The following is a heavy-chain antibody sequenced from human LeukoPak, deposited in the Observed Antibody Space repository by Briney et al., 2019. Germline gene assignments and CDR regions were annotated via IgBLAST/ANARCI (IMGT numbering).Heavy chain of an antibody. J-gene: IGHJ4*02. D-gene: IGHD3-22*01. Sequence: ASVKVSCKASGYTFTSYDINWVRQATGQGLEWMGWMNPNSGNTGYAQKLQGRVTMTRNTSISTAYMELSRLRSDDTAVYYCAREGDSSGYYYVFFDYWGQGTLVTVSS. V-gene: IGHV1-8*01. CDR2: MNPNSGNT. CDR3: AREGDSSGYYYVFFDY. CDR1: GYTFTSYD.